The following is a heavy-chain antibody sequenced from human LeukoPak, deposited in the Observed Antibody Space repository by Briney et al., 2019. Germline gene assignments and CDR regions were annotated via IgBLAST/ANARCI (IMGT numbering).Heavy chain of an antibody. Sequence: PGGSLRLSCAASGFTFSSYWMNWVRQAPGKGLEWVANIKQDGSEKYYVDSVKGRFSISRDNAKNSLYLQMNSLRAEDTAVYYCASIQCNTHTHNFDYWGQGILVTVSS. V-gene: IGHV3-7*01. CDR3: ASIQCNTHTHNFDY. CDR2: IKQDGSEK. CDR1: GFTFSSYW. J-gene: IGHJ4*02.